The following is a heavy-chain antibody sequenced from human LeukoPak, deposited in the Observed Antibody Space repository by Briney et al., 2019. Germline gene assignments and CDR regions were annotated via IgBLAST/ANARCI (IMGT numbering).Heavy chain of an antibody. Sequence: SGPTLLNPTQTLTLTCTFSGFSLSTSGMCVSWIRQPPGKAREWLALIDWDDDKYYSTSLKTRLTISKDTSKTQVVITITNMDPVDTATYYCARSTVTKTSPSAFDIWGQGTMVTVSS. CDR3: ARSTVTKTSPSAFDI. CDR1: GFSLSTSGMC. V-gene: IGHV2-70*01. D-gene: IGHD4-17*01. CDR2: IDWDDDK. J-gene: IGHJ3*02.